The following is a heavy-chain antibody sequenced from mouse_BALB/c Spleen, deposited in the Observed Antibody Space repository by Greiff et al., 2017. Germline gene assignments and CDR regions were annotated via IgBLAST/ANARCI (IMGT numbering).Heavy chain of an antibody. V-gene: IGHV2-9*02. J-gene: IGHJ3*01. CDR1: GFSLTSYG. CDR2: IWAGGST. Sequence: QVQLKESGPGLVAPSQSLSITCTVSGFSLTSYGVHWVRQPPGKGLEWLGVIWAGGSTNYNSALMSRLSISKDNSKSQVFLKMNSLQTDDTAMYYCASYVGYSLAYWGQGALVTVSA. CDR3: ASYVGYSLAY. D-gene: IGHD2-3*01.